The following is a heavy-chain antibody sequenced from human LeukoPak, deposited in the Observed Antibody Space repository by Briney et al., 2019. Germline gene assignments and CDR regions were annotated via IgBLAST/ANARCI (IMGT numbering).Heavy chain of an antibody. Sequence: ASVKVSCKASGYTFTGYYMHWVRQAPGQGLEWMGWINPNSGGTNYAQKFQGRVTMTRDTSISTAYMELNRLRSDDTAVYYCAREGWELRAFDIWGQGTMVTVSS. V-gene: IGHV1-2*02. CDR2: INPNSGGT. CDR3: AREGWELRAFDI. D-gene: IGHD1-26*01. CDR1: GYTFTGYY. J-gene: IGHJ3*02.